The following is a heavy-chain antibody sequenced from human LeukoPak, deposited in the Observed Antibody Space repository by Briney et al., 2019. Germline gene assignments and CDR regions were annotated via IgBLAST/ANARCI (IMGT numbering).Heavy chain of an antibody. V-gene: IGHV3-30-3*01. CDR1: GFTFSSYA. CDR3: ARDPARAIVVVVAATPFDY. CDR2: ISYDGSNK. J-gene: IGHJ4*02. D-gene: IGHD2-15*01. Sequence: GGSLRLSCAASGFTFSSYAMHWVRQAPGKGLEWVAVISYDGSNKYYADSVKGRFTISRDNSKNTLYLQMNSLRAEDTAVYYCARDPARAIVVVVAATPFDYWGQGTLVTVSS.